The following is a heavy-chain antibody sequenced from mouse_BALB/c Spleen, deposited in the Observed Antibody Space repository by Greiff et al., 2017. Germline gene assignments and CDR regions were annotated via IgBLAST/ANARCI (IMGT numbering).Heavy chain of an antibody. CDR2: IYPGSGST. CDR1: GYTFTDYV. J-gene: IGHJ4*01. V-gene: IGHV1-77*01. D-gene: IGHD2-2*01. CDR3: ASGGYHYAMDY. Sequence: SGPELVKPGASVKMSCKASGYTFTDYVISWVKQRTGQGLEWIGEIYPGSGSTYYNEKFKGKATLTADKSSNTAYMQLSSLTSEDSAVYFCASGGYHYAMDYWGQGTSVTVSS.